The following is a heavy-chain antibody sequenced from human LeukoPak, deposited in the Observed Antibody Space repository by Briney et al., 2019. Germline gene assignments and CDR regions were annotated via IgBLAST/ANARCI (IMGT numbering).Heavy chain of an antibody. J-gene: IGHJ1*01. CDR2: IYYSGDT. D-gene: IGHD3-16*01. V-gene: IGHV4-59*01. CDR1: GDSISGYS. Sequence: PSETLSLTCTVSGDSISGYSWSWIRQPPGGGLEWIGYIYYSGDTAYNPSLKSRVTMSVDTSKKQLSLMLRSVTTADTAVYYCARSQFRTTNSGAWGFQPWGQGTLVTVSS. CDR3: ARSQFRTTNSGAWGFQP.